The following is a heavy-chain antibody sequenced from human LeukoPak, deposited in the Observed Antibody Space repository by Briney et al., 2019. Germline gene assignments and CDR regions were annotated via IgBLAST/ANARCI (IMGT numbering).Heavy chain of an antibody. CDR1: GFTFSNYA. V-gene: IGHV3-23*01. CDR2: ISGRGDGT. CDR3: AKEKGFGYSPLGY. D-gene: IGHD3-22*01. Sequence: GGSLRLSCAASGFTFSNYAMTWVRQAPGKGLEWISTISGRGDGTYYTDSVKGRFTISRDNSKNTVYLQMNNLGAEDTALYYCAKEKGFGYSPLGYWGQGTLVTVSA. J-gene: IGHJ4*02.